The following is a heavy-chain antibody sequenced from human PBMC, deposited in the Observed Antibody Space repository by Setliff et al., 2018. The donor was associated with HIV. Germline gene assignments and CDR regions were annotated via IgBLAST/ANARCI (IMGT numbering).Heavy chain of an antibody. V-gene: IGHV1-69*13. Sequence: ASVKVSCKASGGTFSSYAISWVRQTPGQGLEWMGGIIAIFGTAKYAQKFQGRVTITADESTSTAYMDLSSLKSEDTAVYYCARDGGYSDHQWFGDAFDIWGQGTMVTVSS. J-gene: IGHJ3*02. D-gene: IGHD3-10*01. CDR2: IIAIFGTA. CDR1: GGTFSSYA. CDR3: ARDGGYSDHQWFGDAFDI.